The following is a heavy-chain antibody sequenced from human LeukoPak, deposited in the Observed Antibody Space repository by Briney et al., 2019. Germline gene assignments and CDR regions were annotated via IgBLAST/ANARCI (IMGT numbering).Heavy chain of an antibody. CDR3: ARGGCSSTSCSYYYYYMDV. J-gene: IGHJ6*03. CDR1: GFTFSSYS. Sequence: GGSLRLSCAASGFTFSSYSMNWVRQAPGKGLEWVSSISSSSSYIYYADSVKGRFTISRDNSKNTLYLQMNSLRAEDTAVYYCARGGCSSTSCSYYYYYMDVWGKGTTVTVSS. V-gene: IGHV3-21*01. D-gene: IGHD2-2*01. CDR2: ISSSSSYI.